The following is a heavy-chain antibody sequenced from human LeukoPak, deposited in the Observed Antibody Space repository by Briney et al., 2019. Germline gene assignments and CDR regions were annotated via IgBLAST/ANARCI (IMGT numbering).Heavy chain of an antibody. Sequence: GESLKISCKASGYTFTSYGISWVRQGPGQGLEWMGWISAYNGNTNYAQKLQGRVTMTTDTSTSTAYMELRSLRSDDTAVYYCARAPGSYTWFDPWGQGTLVTVSS. D-gene: IGHD3-10*01. CDR1: GYTFTSYG. CDR3: ARAPGSYTWFDP. V-gene: IGHV1-18*01. J-gene: IGHJ5*02. CDR2: ISAYNGNT.